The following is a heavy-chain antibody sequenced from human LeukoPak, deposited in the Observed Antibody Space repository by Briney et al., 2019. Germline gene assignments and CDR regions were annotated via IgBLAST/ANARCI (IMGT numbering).Heavy chain of an antibody. V-gene: IGHV4-39*01. CDR1: GGSISSSNW. Sequence: SETPSLTCAVSGGSISSSNWWSWVRQPPGKGLEWIGSIYDSGSTYYNPSLKSRVTISVDTSKNQFSLKLNSVTAADTAVYYCARHYGPWGQGTLVTVSS. J-gene: IGHJ5*02. D-gene: IGHD3-10*01. CDR3: ARHYGP. CDR2: IYDSGST.